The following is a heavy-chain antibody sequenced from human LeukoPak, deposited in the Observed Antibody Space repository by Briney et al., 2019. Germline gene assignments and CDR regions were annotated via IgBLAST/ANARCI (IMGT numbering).Heavy chain of an antibody. CDR2: INAANGHT. Sequence: ASVKVSCKAFGYTFTSNYMHWVRQAPGQRFEWMGWINAANGHTKYSQEFQDRITITRDTFATTAYMELSNLRSEDMALYYCARGRGPPNSNRDFYYYYYMDVWGTGTTVTVSS. CDR3: ARGRGPPNSNRDFYYYYYMDV. D-gene: IGHD6-13*01. CDR1: GYTFTSNY. V-gene: IGHV1-3*03. J-gene: IGHJ6*03.